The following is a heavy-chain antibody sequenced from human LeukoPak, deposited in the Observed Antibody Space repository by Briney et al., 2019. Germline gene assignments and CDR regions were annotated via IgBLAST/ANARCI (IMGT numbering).Heavy chain of an antibody. CDR2: ISSSSSYI. CDR3: ARVPNYSWFGDW. Sequence: KTGGSLRLSCAASGFTFSSYSMHWVRQAPGKGLEWVSSISSSSSYIYYADSVKGRFTISRDNAKNSLYLQMNSLRAEDTAVYYCARVPNYSWFGDWWGQGTLVTVSS. CDR1: GFTFSSYS. D-gene: IGHD3-10*01. V-gene: IGHV3-21*01. J-gene: IGHJ4*02.